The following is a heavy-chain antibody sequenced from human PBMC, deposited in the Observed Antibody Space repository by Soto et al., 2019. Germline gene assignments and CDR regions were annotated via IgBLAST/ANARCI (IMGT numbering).Heavy chain of an antibody. CDR3: AKSLDTFWSGYKN. CDR2: ISYDGSNK. J-gene: IGHJ4*02. D-gene: IGHD3-3*01. Sequence: GGSLRLSCAASGFTFSSYGMHWVRQAPGKGLEWVAVISYDGSNKYYADSVKGRFTISRDNSKNTLYLQMNSLRTEDTDVYYCAKSLDTFWSGYKNGGQGTLVTFP. CDR1: GFTFSSYG. V-gene: IGHV3-30*18.